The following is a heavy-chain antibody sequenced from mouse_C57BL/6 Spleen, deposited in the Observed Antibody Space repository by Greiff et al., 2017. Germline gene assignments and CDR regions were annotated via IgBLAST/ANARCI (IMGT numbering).Heavy chain of an antibody. J-gene: IGHJ1*03. CDR2: IDPSDSET. CDR3: ARLPYEYDGMYFDV. D-gene: IGHD2-4*01. CDR1: GYTFTSYW. Sequence: QVQLQQSGAELVRPGSSVKLSCKASGYTFTSYWMHWVKQRPIQGLEWIGNIDPSDSETHYTQKFKDKATLTVDNSSSTAYMQLSSLTSEDSAVYYCARLPYEYDGMYFDVWGTGTTGTVSS. V-gene: IGHV1-52*01.